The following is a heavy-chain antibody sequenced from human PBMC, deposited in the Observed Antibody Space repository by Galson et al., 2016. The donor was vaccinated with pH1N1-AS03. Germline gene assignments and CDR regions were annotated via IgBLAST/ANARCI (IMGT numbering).Heavy chain of an antibody. CDR2: INTDSGVT. V-gene: IGHV1-2*04. D-gene: IGHD2-2*01. CDR3: ARDPRGPCTSATCPTTYYFGMDV. Sequence: QSGAEVKKTGESLKTSCKASGYIFTGFYVHWVRQAPGQGLEWMGWINTDSGVTNYAQKFEAWVTMTRDTSVSTAYMELYGLKSADTAVYYCARDPRGPCTSATCPTTYYFGMDVWGQGTTVIVSS. J-gene: IGHJ6*02. CDR1: GYIFTGFY.